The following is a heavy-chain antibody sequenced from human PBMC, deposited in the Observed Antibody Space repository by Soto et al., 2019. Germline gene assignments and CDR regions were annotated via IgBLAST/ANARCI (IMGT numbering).Heavy chain of an antibody. D-gene: IGHD6-6*01. CDR2: IYYSGST. Sequence: SETLSLTCTVSGGSVSSGSYYWSWIRQPPGKGLEWIGYIYYSGSTNYNPSLKSRVTISVDTSKNQFSLKLSSVTAADTAVYYCARDTYDSSSPSHYYGMDVWGQGTTVTVSS. V-gene: IGHV4-61*01. CDR1: GGSVSSGSYY. CDR3: ARDTYDSSSPSHYYGMDV. J-gene: IGHJ6*02.